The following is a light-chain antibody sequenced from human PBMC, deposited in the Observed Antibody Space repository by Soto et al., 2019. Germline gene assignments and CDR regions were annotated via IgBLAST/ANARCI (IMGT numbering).Light chain of an antibody. CDR3: SSYTSSSTQV. J-gene: IGLJ3*02. CDR1: SSDVGGYNY. CDR2: EVS. Sequence: QSALTQPASVSGSPGQSITISCTGTSSDVGGYNYVSWYQQHPGKAPKLMIYEVSNRPSGVSNRFSGSKSGNTASLTISGLQAEDEEDYYCSSYTSSSTQVFGGGTKVTVL. V-gene: IGLV2-14*01.